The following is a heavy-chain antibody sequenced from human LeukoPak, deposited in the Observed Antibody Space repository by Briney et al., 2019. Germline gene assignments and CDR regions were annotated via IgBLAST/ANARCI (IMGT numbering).Heavy chain of an antibody. CDR1: GFAFRDNA. D-gene: IGHD3-22*01. CDR3: ASSYGSSAYYPFDY. V-gene: IGHV3-23*01. CDR2: ISDSGGST. Sequence: GVPLRLSCVASGFAFRDNAMSWVRQAPGKGQEWVSLISDSGGSTNYADSVKGRFTISRDNSKNTLYLQMNTLRAEDTAIYYCASSYGSSAYYPFDYWGQGTLVTVFS. J-gene: IGHJ4*02.